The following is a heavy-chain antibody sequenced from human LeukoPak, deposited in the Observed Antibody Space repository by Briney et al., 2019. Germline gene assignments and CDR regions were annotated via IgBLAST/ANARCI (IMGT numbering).Heavy chain of an antibody. CDR3: ATRVGIVGALGV. CDR2: FDPEDGET. V-gene: IGHV1-24*01. D-gene: IGHD1-26*01. J-gene: IGHJ6*02. CDR1: GYTLTEFS. Sequence: ASVKVSCKVSGYTLTEFSMHWVRQAPGKGLEWMGGFDPEDGETIYAQKFQGRVTMTEDTSTDTAYMELSSLRSEDTAVYYCATRVGIVGALGVWGQGTTVTVSS.